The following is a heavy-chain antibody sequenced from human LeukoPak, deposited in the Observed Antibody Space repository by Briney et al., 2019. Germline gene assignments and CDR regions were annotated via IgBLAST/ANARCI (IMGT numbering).Heavy chain of an antibody. V-gene: IGHV4-61*01. CDR3: ARVSAARTGPDY. CDR1: GGSPRSSNYY. D-gene: IGHD6-13*01. CDR2: FSYNVHS. Sequence: SETLSLTCTVSGGSPRSSNYYWSWIRQPPGKGLEWVGFFSYNVHSDYNPSLKSRVTISVDTSKNQFSLRLSSVTAADTAIYYCARVSAARTGPDYWGQGTLVTVSS. J-gene: IGHJ4*02.